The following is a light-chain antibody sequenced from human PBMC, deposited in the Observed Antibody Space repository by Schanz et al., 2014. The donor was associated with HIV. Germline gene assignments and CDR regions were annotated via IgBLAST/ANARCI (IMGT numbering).Light chain of an antibody. J-gene: IGLJ2*01. CDR1: SSDVGVSHY. Sequence: QSALTQPASVSGSLGQSTTISCTGTSSDVGVSHYVAWYQQYPGKAPKLMIYEVTKRPSGVPDRFSGSKSGNTASLTVSGLQAEDEADYYCAAWDDSLSGVVFGGGTKLTVL. CDR2: EVT. V-gene: IGLV2-8*01. CDR3: AAWDDSLSGVV.